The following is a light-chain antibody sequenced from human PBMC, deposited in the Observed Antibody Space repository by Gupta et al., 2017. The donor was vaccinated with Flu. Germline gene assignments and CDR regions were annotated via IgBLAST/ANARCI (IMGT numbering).Light chain of an antibody. Sequence: ITISGTGNSSDVGSYNLVSWYQQHPGKAPKLMIYEVSKRPSGVSKRFSGPKSGNTASLTISGLQAEDEADYYCCSYAGSSAPKVFGGGTKLTVL. CDR1: SSDVGSYNL. CDR2: EVS. CDR3: CSYAGSSAPKV. V-gene: IGLV2-23*02. J-gene: IGLJ3*02.